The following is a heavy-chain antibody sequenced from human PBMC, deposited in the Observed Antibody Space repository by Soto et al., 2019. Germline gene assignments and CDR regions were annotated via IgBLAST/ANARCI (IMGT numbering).Heavy chain of an antibody. CDR1: GGSISSSTSY. Sequence: QLQLQESGPGLVKPSETLSLTCTVSGGSISSSTSYWGWIRQPPGKGLEWIGSINYSGSTYYSPSLKSPVTISADTSKNQFSLKLSSVTAADTAVYYCARPVNYYYYYMDVWRKGTMVTVSS. J-gene: IGHJ6*03. CDR3: ARPVNYYYYYMDV. V-gene: IGHV4-39*01. CDR2: INYSGST.